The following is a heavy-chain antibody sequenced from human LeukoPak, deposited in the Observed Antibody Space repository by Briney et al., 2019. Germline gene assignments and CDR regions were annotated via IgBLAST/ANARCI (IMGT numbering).Heavy chain of an antibody. CDR1: GYTFTGCY. Sequence: RASVKVSCKASGYTFTGCYMHWVRQAPGQGLEWMGWINPNSGGTNYAQKFQGRVTMTRDTSISTAYMELSRLRSDDTAVYYCARDVGGYSGYVIPYNWFDPWGQGTLVTVSS. J-gene: IGHJ5*02. V-gene: IGHV1-2*02. D-gene: IGHD5-12*01. CDR3: ARDVGGYSGYVIPYNWFDP. CDR2: INPNSGGT.